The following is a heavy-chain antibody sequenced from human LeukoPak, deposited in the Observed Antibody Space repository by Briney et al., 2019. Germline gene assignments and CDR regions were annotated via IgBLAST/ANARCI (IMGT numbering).Heavy chain of an antibody. V-gene: IGHV4-61*02. J-gene: IGHJ6*02. CDR1: GGSISSGNYY. CDR2: IYTSGST. Sequence: PSETLSLTCTVSGGSISSGNYYWSWIRQPAGEGLEWIVRIYTSGSTNYNPSLKSRVTISVDTSKNQFSLKMSSVTAADTAVYYCARDIGIAARPSYYYGMDVWGQGATVTVSS. D-gene: IGHD6-6*01. CDR3: ARDIGIAARPSYYYGMDV.